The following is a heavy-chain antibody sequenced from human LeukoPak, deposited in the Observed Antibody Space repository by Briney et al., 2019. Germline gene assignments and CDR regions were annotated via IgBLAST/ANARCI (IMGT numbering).Heavy chain of an antibody. J-gene: IGHJ4*02. Sequence: GGSLRLSCAASGFTFSSYSMNWVRQAPGKGLEWVSSISSSSSYIYYADLVKGRFTISRDNAKHSLYLQMTSLSAEDTAVYYCARSLGGSGYWGQGTLVTVSS. CDR1: GFTFSSYS. CDR2: ISSSSSYI. V-gene: IGHV3-21*01. D-gene: IGHD3-16*01. CDR3: ARSLGGSGY.